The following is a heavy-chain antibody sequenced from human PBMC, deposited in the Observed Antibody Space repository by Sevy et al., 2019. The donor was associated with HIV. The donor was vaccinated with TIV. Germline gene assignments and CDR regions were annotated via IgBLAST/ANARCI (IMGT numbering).Heavy chain of an antibody. CDR3: AREGTGFGAEFYY. CDR2: IDTDGGGA. CDR1: GFTFSNYW. V-gene: IGHV3-74*01. D-gene: IGHD3-10*01. Sequence: GGSLRLSCAAAGFTFSNYWMHWVRQVPGKGLVWVSRIDTDGGGARYADSVKGRFTVSRDNARNTLYLQMNSVKVEDTGVYYCAREGTGFGAEFYYWGQGNLVTVSS. J-gene: IGHJ4*02.